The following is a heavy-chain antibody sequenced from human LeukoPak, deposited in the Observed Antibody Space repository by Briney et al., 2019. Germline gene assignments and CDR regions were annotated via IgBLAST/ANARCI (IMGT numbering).Heavy chain of an antibody. J-gene: IGHJ4*02. CDR2: INSDGSST. V-gene: IGHV3-74*01. CDR3: ARDSYDILTGSYYTDY. Sequence: QTGGSLRLSCAASGFTFSSYGMHWVRQAPGKGLVWVSRINSDGSSTSYADSVKGRFTISRDNAKNTLYLQMNSLRAEDTAVYYCARDSYDILTGSYYTDYWGQGTLVTVSS. CDR1: GFTFSSYG. D-gene: IGHD3-9*01.